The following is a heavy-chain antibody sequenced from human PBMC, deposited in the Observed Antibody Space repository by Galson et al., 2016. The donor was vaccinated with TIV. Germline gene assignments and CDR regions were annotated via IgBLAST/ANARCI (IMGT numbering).Heavy chain of an antibody. J-gene: IGHJ6*02. Sequence: SLRLSCAASEITVSINYMTWVRQAPGKGLEWVSTIYSGGSAFYADSVKGRFTISRDSSKNTLYLQMNNVRTEDTDVYYCARDRYYDASGYYYYYYGMDVWGQGTTVIVSS. V-gene: IGHV3-66*02. D-gene: IGHD3-22*01. CDR1: EITVSINY. CDR2: IYSGGSA. CDR3: ARDRYYDASGYYYYYYGMDV.